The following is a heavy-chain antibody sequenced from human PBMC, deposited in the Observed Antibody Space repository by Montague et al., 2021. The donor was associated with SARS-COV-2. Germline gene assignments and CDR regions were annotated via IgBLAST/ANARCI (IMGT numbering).Heavy chain of an antibody. Sequence: SLRLSCAASGFTFTSYGMSWVRQAPGKGLEWVANIKQDGSEKYYVDSVKGRFTIARDNAKNSLYLQMNSLRAEDTAGYYCARVPSSSWYFGSWGQGTLVTVSS. V-gene: IGHV3-7*01. D-gene: IGHD6-13*01. J-gene: IGHJ4*02. CDR1: GFTFTSYG. CDR2: IKQDGSEK. CDR3: ARVPSSSWYFGS.